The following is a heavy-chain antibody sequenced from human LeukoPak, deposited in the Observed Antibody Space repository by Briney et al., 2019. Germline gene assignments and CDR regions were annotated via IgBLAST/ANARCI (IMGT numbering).Heavy chain of an antibody. D-gene: IGHD4-23*01. V-gene: IGHV3-48*01. CDR2: ISSRSSAI. Sequence: GGSLRHSCAASGFTFSSFSMNWVRQAPGKGLEWISYISSRSSAIYYADSVKGRFTISRDNAKNSLYLQMNSLRVEDTAVYYCARDGGYGVNAAFDIWGQGTMVTVSS. CDR1: GFTFSSFS. CDR3: ARDGGYGVNAAFDI. J-gene: IGHJ3*02.